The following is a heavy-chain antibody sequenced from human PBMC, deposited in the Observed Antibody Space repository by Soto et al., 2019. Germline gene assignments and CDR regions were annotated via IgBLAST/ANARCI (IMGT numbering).Heavy chain of an antibody. CDR2: ISAYNHYT. J-gene: IGHJ4*02. CDR1: GYTFSTYG. CDR3: ARVGPSREVPYPFEY. Sequence: ASVKVSCKASGYTFSTYGISWVRQAPGQGLEWMGWISAYNHYTNYAQKFQGRVTLTTDTSTNTAYMELRSLRSGDTAMYFCARVGPSREVPYPFEYWGQGTLVTVSS. D-gene: IGHD1-26*01. V-gene: IGHV1-18*01.